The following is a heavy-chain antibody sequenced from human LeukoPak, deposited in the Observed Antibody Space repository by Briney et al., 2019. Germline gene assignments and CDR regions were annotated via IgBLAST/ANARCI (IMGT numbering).Heavy chain of an antibody. CDR3: ARGPYSSGWNFSDY. CDR1: GHTFTGYY. D-gene: IGHD6-19*01. Sequence: GASVRVSCKASGHTFTGYYMHWVRQAPGQGLEWMGIINPSGGSTSYAQKFQGRVTMTRDTSISTAYMELSRLRSDDTAVYYCARGPYSSGWNFSDYWGQGTLVTVSS. V-gene: IGHV1-2*02. J-gene: IGHJ4*02. CDR2: INPSGGST.